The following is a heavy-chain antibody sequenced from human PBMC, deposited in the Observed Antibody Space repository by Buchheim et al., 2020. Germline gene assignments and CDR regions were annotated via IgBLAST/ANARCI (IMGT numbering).Heavy chain of an antibody. D-gene: IGHD3-10*01. Sequence: EVQLLESGGGLVQPGGSLRLSCAASGFTFDSYAMNWVRQAPGQGLEWVSAISSNGGSPYYADSVKGRFTFSRDTSKNTLYLQMNSLRAEDTAVYYFAKGRLPREYYSDYWGQGTL. V-gene: IGHV3-23*01. CDR2: ISSNGGSP. CDR1: GFTFDSYA. CDR3: AKGRLPREYYSDY. J-gene: IGHJ4*02.